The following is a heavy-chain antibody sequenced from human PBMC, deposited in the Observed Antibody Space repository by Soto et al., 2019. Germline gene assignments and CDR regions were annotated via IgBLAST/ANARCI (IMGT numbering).Heavy chain of an antibody. Sequence: QVQLQESGPGLVKPSGTLSLTCAVSGGSISSSNWWSWVRQPPGKGLEWIGEIYHSGSTNYNPSPKRRATISVATSKNQCSLKLSSVTAADQAVYYCARCIAAAGPMDYWGQGTLVTVSS. CDR3: ARCIAAAGPMDY. J-gene: IGHJ4*02. D-gene: IGHD6-13*01. CDR1: GGSISSSNW. CDR2: IYHSGST. V-gene: IGHV4-4*02.